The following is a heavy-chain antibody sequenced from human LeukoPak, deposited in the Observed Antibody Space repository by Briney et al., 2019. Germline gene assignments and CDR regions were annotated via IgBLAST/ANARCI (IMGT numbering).Heavy chain of an antibody. CDR1: GFTFSSYS. V-gene: IGHV3-48*04. J-gene: IGHJ5*02. D-gene: IGHD6-19*01. CDR3: ARDRTVAGGWFDP. CDR2: ISSSSSTI. Sequence: GGSLRLSCAASGFTFSSYSMNWVRQAPGKGLEWVSYISSSSSTIYYADSVKGRFTISRDNSKNTLYLLMNSLRAEDTAVYYCARDRTVAGGWFDPWGQGTLVTVSS.